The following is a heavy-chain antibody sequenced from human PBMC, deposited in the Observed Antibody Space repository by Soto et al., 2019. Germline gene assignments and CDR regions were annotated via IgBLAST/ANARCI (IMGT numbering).Heavy chain of an antibody. V-gene: IGHV1-2*04. Sequence: ASVKGSCKASGYTFTVYYMHWVRQAPGQGLEWMGWINPNSGGTNYAQKFQGWVTMTRDTSISTAYMELSRLRSDDTAVYYCARERSGSYPYYYDYWGQGTLVTVSS. CDR1: GYTFTVYY. D-gene: IGHD1-26*01. CDR2: INPNSGGT. J-gene: IGHJ4*02. CDR3: ARERSGSYPYYYDY.